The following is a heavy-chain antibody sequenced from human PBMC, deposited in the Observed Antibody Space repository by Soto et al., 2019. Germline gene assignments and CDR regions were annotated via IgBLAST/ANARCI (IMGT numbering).Heavy chain of an antibody. D-gene: IGHD6-13*01. Sequence: SETLSLTCAVYGGSFSGYYWSWIRQPPGKGLEWIGEINHSGSTNYNPSLKSRVTISVDTSKNQFSLKLSSVTAADTAVYYCARGRSIAAAGTGFVYWGQGTLVPVSS. J-gene: IGHJ4*02. V-gene: IGHV4-34*01. CDR2: INHSGST. CDR1: GGSFSGYY. CDR3: ARGRSIAAAGTGFVY.